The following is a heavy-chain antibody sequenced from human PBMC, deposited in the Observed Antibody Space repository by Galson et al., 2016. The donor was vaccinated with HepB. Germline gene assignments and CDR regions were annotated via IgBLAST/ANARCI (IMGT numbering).Heavy chain of an antibody. CDR3: AARKGPSFDY. D-gene: IGHD6-6*01. CDR1: GFIVSSHY. J-gene: IGHJ4*02. CDR2: IYSGGNT. V-gene: IGHV3-53*01. Sequence: SLRLSCAPSGFIVSSHYMSWVRQAPGKGLEWVSGIYSGGNTHYADSVKGLFTISRDNSKNTLYLQMNTLRAEDTAVYYCAARKGPSFDYWGQGTLVTVSS.